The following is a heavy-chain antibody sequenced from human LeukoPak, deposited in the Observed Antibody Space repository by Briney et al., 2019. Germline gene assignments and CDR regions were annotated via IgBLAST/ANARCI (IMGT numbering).Heavy chain of an antibody. CDR1: GFTFDDYA. D-gene: IGHD6-25*01. Sequence: PGGSLRLSCAASGFTFDDYAMHWVRQAPGKGLEWVSGISWNSGSIGYADSVKGRFTISRDNAKNSLYLQMNSLRAEDTALYYCAKGSQRFPDAFDIWGQGTMVTVSS. V-gene: IGHV3-9*01. CDR2: ISWNSGSI. J-gene: IGHJ3*02. CDR3: AKGSQRFPDAFDI.